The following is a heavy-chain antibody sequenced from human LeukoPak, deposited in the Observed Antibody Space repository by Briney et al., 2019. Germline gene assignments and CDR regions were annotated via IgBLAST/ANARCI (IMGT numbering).Heavy chain of an antibody. D-gene: IGHD1-26*01. V-gene: IGHV4-59*01. CDR2: IYYSGST. J-gene: IGHJ4*02. CDR1: GGSISSYY. Sequence: SETLSLTCTVSGGSISSYYWSWIRQPPGKGLEWIGYIYYSGSTNYNPSLKSRVTISVDTSKNQFSLKLSSVTAADTAVYYCARHLVGATSHFDYWGQGTLVTVSS. CDR3: ARHLVGATSHFDY.